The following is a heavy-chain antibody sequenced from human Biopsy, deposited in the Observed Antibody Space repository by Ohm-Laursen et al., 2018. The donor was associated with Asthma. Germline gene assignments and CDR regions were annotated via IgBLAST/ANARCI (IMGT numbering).Heavy chain of an antibody. CDR3: VRDGTVDAFDI. D-gene: IGHD1-1*01. V-gene: IGHV3-30*01. CDR2: ISKDASTQ. CDR1: GFSFSNFA. Sequence: LSLTCAAPGFSFSNFAIHWVRQAPGKGLEWVGVISKDASTQDYADSVKGRFTMARDNSKNTLDLQMNSLREEDTAVYYCVRDGTVDAFDIWGQGTVVSVSS. J-gene: IGHJ3*02.